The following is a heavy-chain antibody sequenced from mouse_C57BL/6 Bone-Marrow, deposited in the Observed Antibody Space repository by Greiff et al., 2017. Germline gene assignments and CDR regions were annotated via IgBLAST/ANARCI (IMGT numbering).Heavy chain of an antibody. Sequence: VQLQQSGAELVRPGTSVKVSCKASGYAFPNYLIEWVKQRPGQGLEWIGVINPGSGGPNYNEKFQGKATLTADKSSSTAYMQLSSRTSEDSAVYFCARWRNYYGSSFYFDDWGQGTTLTVSS. V-gene: IGHV1-54*01. CDR3: ARWRNYYGSSFYFDD. CDR2: INPGSGGP. J-gene: IGHJ2*01. CDR1: GYAFPNYL. D-gene: IGHD1-1*01.